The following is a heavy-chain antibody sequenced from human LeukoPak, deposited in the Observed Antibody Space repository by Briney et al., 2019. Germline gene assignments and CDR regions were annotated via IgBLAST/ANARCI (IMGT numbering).Heavy chain of an antibody. D-gene: IGHD1-26*01. J-gene: IGHJ4*02. CDR2: IGDSDIMT. Sequence: PGGSLRLSCAASGFTFSINAMSWLRQAPGKGLEWVSTIGDSDIMTHYSDSVKGRFTISRDDSKNTLYPRMNSLRADDTAVYYCAKDQAPTVGSTDFWGQGTLVTVSS. CDR1: GFTFSINA. CDR3: AKDQAPTVGSTDF. V-gene: IGHV3-23*01.